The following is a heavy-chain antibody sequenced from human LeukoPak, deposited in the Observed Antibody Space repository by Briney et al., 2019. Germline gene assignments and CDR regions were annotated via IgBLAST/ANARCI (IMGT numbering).Heavy chain of an antibody. J-gene: IGHJ4*02. D-gene: IGHD4-11*01. CDR2: IDWDGGRT. Sequence: GGSLRLSCAASGFTFDDYGMHWVRQPPGKGLEWVSLIDWDGGRTYYADSVRGRFIISRDNSKNSLYLQMNSLRAEDTALYYCAKGTSTVITTQLDSWGQGTLVTVSS. CDR3: AKGTSTVITTQLDS. CDR1: GFTFDDYG. V-gene: IGHV3-43D*04.